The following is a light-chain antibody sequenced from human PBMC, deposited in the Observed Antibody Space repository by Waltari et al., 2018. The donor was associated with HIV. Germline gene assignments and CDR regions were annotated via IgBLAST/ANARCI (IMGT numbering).Light chain of an antibody. V-gene: IGLV2-23*02. J-gene: IGLJ2*01. CDR2: EVN. Sequence: QSALTQPASVSGSPGQSITISCTGTNSDVGSYKLVPWYQQHPGKAPKLMISEVNKRPSGVSNRFSGSKSGNTASLTISGLQAEDEADYYCSSYATAGTYVLFGGGTKLTVL. CDR3: SSYATAGTYVL. CDR1: NSDVGSYKL.